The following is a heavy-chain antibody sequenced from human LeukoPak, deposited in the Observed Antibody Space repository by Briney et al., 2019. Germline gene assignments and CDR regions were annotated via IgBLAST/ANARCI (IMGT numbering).Heavy chain of an antibody. CDR1: GYTFTSYD. Sequence: ASVKVSCKASGYTFTSYDINWVRQATGQGLEWMGWMNPNSGNTGYAQKFQGRVTMTRNTSISTAYMELSSLRSEDTAVYYCATDSSSWRDAFDIWGQGTMVPVSS. V-gene: IGHV1-8*01. J-gene: IGHJ3*02. CDR3: ATDSSSWRDAFDI. CDR2: MNPNSGNT. D-gene: IGHD6-13*01.